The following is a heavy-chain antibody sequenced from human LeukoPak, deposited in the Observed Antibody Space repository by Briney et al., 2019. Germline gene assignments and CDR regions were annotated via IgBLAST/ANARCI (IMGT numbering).Heavy chain of an antibody. Sequence: PGGSLRLSCAASGFTVSSNYMSWVRQAPGKGLEWVSVIYSGGSTYYADSVKGRFTISRDNSKNTLYLQMNSLRAEDTAVYYCARGPWASGTQITFLDLWGRGTLVTVSS. CDR3: ARGPWASGTQITFLDL. D-gene: IGHD3-10*01. CDR1: GFTVSSNY. J-gene: IGHJ2*01. CDR2: IYSGGST. V-gene: IGHV3-53*01.